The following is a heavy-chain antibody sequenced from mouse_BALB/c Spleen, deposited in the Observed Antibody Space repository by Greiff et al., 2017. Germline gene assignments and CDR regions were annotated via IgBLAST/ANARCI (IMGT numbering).Heavy chain of an antibody. CDR2: ISSGGST. CDR1: GFTFSSYA. Sequence: EVHLVESGGGLVKPGGSLKLSCAASGFTFSSYAMSWVRQTPEKRLEWVASISSGGSTYYPDSVKGRFTISRDNARNILYLQMSSLRSEDTAMYYCARGGYGNYDYWGQGTTLTVSS. CDR3: ARGGYGNYDY. V-gene: IGHV5-6-5*01. J-gene: IGHJ2*01. D-gene: IGHD2-10*02.